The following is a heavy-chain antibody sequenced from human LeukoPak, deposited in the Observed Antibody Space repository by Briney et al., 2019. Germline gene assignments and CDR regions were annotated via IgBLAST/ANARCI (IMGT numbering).Heavy chain of an antibody. Sequence: GSSVKVSCKASGGTFSNYGFNWVRQAPGQGLEWMGWINPNSGDTNYAQKFQGRVTMTRDTSISTAYMELSRLKSDDTAVYYCARTYSSSNWGQGTLVTVSS. J-gene: IGHJ4*02. CDR2: INPNSGDT. CDR1: GGTFSNYG. D-gene: IGHD6-6*01. V-gene: IGHV1-2*02. CDR3: ARTYSSSN.